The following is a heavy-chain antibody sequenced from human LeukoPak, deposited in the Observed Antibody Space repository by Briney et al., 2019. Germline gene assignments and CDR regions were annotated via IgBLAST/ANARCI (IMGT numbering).Heavy chain of an antibody. CDR1: GFSFTDHF. CDR3: ASASAGLIEY. J-gene: IGHJ4*02. V-gene: IGHV3-72*01. CDR2: IRNKVNSYTT. Sequence: GGSLRPSCAASGFSFTDHFMDWVRQAPGKGLEWVGRIRNKVNSYTTDFAASVKGRFTISRDDSKNSLYLQMNSLKTEDTAMYYCASASAGLIEYWGQGTLVTVAS.